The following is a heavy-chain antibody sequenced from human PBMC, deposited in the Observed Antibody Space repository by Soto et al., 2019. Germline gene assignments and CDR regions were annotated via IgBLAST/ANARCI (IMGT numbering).Heavy chain of an antibody. CDR1: GYTFTSYD. V-gene: IGHV1-8*01. D-gene: IGHD2-15*01. Sequence: ASVKVSCKASGYTFTSYDINWVRQATGQGLEWMGWMNPNSGDTGYAQKFQGRVTMTGDTSTNTAYMELSNLRSDDTAVYFFSSRVAHRYPFYYRGRGSLDTVSA. J-gene: IGHJ4*02. CDR2: MNPNSGDT. CDR3: SSRVAHRYPFYY.